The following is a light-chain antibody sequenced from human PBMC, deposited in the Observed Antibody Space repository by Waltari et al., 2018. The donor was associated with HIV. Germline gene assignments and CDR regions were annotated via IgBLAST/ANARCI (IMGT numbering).Light chain of an antibody. V-gene: IGKV1-33*01. CDR2: DAS. Sequence: DIQMTQSPSSLSASARDRVTITCQATQDISYYLNWYQQKPGEAPRLLIYDASRLRTGVPSRFSGGGSGTHFTLPISSLQPEDIATYYCQQYHSQFSFGPGTKVDIK. J-gene: IGKJ3*01. CDR1: QDISYY. CDR3: QQYHSQFS.